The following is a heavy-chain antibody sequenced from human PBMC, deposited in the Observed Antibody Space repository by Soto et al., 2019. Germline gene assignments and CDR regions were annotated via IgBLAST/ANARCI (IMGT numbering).Heavy chain of an antibody. J-gene: IGHJ4*02. CDR1: GFSFRSYS. D-gene: IGHD2-21*02. CDR2: ISSNSGYM. CDR3: ARVEDAVTAARGEITY. Sequence: EVQLVESGGGLVKPGGSLRLSFEVSGFSFRSYSMNWVRQAPGKGLEWVSSISSNSGYMYYADSVKGRFTISRDNAKNTLYLQLNSLRAEDTAVYYCARVEDAVTAARGEITYWGQGTLVTVSS. V-gene: IGHV3-21*01.